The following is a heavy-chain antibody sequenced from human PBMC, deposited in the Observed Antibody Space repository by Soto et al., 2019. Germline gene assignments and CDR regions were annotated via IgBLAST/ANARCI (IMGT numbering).Heavy chain of an antibody. CDR1: GFTFSGSA. V-gene: IGHV3-73*01. J-gene: IGHJ5*02. D-gene: IGHD5-12*01. CDR3: ARDRMRPDVATTSPWFDP. Sequence: PGGSLRLSCAASGFTFSGSAMHWVRQASGKGLEWVGRIRSKANSYATAYAASVKGRFTISRDDSKNTAYLQMNSLKTEDTAVYYCARDRMRPDVATTSPWFDPWGQGTLVTVSS. CDR2: IRSKANSYAT.